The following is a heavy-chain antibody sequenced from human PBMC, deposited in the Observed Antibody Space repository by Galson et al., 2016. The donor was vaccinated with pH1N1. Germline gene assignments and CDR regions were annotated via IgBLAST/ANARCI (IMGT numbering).Heavy chain of an antibody. V-gene: IGHV5-51*01. Sequence: QSGAEVKKPGESLKISCKASGYRFTSYWIAWVRQVPGEGLEWVGVVNPGGSIIRYSPPFQGQVTISNDRSINTAYLHWISLKASDTATYYCARQYDFGDYRGDAFDIWGQGTMVIVSS. D-gene: IGHD4-17*01. CDR3: ARQYDFGDYRGDAFDI. J-gene: IGHJ3*02. CDR1: GYRFTSYW. CDR2: VNPGGSII.